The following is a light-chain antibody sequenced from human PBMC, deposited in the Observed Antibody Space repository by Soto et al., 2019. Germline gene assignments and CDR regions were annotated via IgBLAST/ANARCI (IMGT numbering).Light chain of an antibody. CDR3: QQRTNWLT. CDR1: QSVTWY. V-gene: IGKV3-11*01. J-gene: IGKJ4*01. CDR2: DAT. Sequence: EIVLTQSPATLSLSPEERATLSCRASQSVTWYLAWYQQKPGQAPRLLIYDATNRATGIPARFSGSGSGTDFTLTISSLEPEDFAVYYCQQRTNWLTFGGGTRVEI.